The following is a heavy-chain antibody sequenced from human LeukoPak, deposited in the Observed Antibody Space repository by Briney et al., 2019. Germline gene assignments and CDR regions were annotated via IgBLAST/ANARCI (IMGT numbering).Heavy chain of an antibody. CDR3: ARVFRGAVTSNWFDP. CDR1: GGSINGYY. V-gene: IGHV4-59*01. Sequence: SETLSLTCTVSGGSINGYYWTWIRQPPGKGLEWIGYISDSGSTNYNPSLKSRLTMSVDSSNSDFSLRLNPVTAADTAVYYCARVFRGAVTSNWFDPWGQGTLVTVSS. D-gene: IGHD4-17*01. CDR2: ISDSGST. J-gene: IGHJ5*02.